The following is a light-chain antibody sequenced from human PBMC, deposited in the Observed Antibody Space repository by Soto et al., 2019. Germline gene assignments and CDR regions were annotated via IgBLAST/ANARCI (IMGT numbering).Light chain of an antibody. CDR3: QQTASTPPIT. V-gene: IGKV1-39*01. CDR1: QNMNTY. J-gene: IGKJ5*01. Sequence: DIQMTQSPPSLSASVGHRVSITCRASQNMNTYLNWYRQKPGKVPKLLIYATSSLQSGVPSRFSGSGSGTDFTLTISSLQTEDSATYYGQQTASTPPITFGQGTRLEIK. CDR2: ATS.